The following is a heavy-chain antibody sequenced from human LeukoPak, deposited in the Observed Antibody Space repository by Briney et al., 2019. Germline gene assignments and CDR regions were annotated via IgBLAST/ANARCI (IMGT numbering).Heavy chain of an antibody. V-gene: IGHV4-59*12. CDR2: IYYSGST. D-gene: IGHD2-2*03. CDR3: ARARGYCSSTSCYSPGYSYGLDY. Sequence: SETLSLTCTVSGGSISSYYWSWIRQPPGKGLEWIGYIYYSGSTNYNPSLKSRVTISVDTSKNQFSLKLGSVTAADTAVYYCARARGYCSSTSCYSPGYSYGLDYWGQGTLVTVSS. J-gene: IGHJ4*02. CDR1: GGSISSYY.